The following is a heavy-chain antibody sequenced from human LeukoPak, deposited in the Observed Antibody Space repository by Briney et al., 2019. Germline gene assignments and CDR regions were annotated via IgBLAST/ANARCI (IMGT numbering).Heavy chain of an antibody. CDR2: IYYSGST. J-gene: IGHJ4*02. D-gene: IGHD6-13*01. CDR1: GGSLSSYY. CDR3: ARTTAAGTYYFDY. V-gene: IGHV4-59*01. Sequence: SETLSLTCTASGGSLSSYYRSWVRQPPGKVLEWIGYIYYSGSTNYNPSLKSRVTISVDTSKNQFSLKLSSVTAADTAVYYCARTTAAGTYYFDYWGQGTLVTVSS.